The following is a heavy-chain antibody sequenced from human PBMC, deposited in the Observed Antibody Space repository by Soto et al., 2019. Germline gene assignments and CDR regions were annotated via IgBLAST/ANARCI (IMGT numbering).Heavy chain of an antibody. CDR3: ARDISRHYDSSGYYFPDAFDI. CDR1: GYTFTSYD. CDR2: MNPNSGNT. J-gene: IGHJ3*02. V-gene: IGHV1-8*01. D-gene: IGHD3-22*01. Sequence: ASVEVSSKASGYTFTSYDINWVRQATGQGLEWMGWMNPNSGNTGYAQKFQGRVTMTRNTSISTAYMELSSLRSEDTAVYYCARDISRHYDSSGYYFPDAFDIWVQGTMVTVSS.